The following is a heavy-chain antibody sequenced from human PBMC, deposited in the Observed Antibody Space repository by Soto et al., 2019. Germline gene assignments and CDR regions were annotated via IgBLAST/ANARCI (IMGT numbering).Heavy chain of an antibody. J-gene: IGHJ6*02. CDR3: TTGEGYSSSSGYYGMDV. D-gene: IGHD6-6*01. V-gene: IGHV3-15*01. CDR2: IKSKTDGGTT. Sequence: PGGSLRLSCAASGFTFSNAWMSWVRQAPGKGLEWVGRIKSKTDGGTTDYAAPVKGRFTISRDDSKNTLYLQMNSLKTEDTAVYYCTTGEGYSSSSGYYGMDVWGQGTTVTVLL. CDR1: GFTFSNAW.